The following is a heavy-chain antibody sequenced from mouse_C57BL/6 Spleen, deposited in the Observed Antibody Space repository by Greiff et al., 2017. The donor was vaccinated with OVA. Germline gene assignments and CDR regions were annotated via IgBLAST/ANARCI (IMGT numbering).Heavy chain of an antibody. CDR3: ARSSLLEFAY. CDR2: INPSTGGT. CDR1: GYSFTGYY. D-gene: IGHD2-1*01. Sequence: EVKLQESGPELVKPGASVKISCKASGYSFTGYYMNWVKQSPEKSLEWIGEINPSTGGTTYNQKFKAKATLTVDKSSSTAYMQLKSLTSEDSAVYYCARSSLLEFAYWGQGTLVTVSA. J-gene: IGHJ3*01. V-gene: IGHV1-42*01.